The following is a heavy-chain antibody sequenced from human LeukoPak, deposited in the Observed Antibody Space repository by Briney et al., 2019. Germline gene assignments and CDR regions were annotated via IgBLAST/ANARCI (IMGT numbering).Heavy chain of an antibody. CDR2: INPSGGST. CDR1: GYTFTSYY. D-gene: IGHD4-23*01. CDR3: ARDGGYGGNPNDAFDM. Sequence: GASVKVSCKASGYTFTSYYMHWVRQAPGQGLEWMGIINPSGGSTSYAQKFQGRFTISRDNSKNTLYLQMNSLRAEDTAVYYCARDGGYGGNPNDAFDMWGQGTMVTVSS. J-gene: IGHJ3*02. V-gene: IGHV1-46*01.